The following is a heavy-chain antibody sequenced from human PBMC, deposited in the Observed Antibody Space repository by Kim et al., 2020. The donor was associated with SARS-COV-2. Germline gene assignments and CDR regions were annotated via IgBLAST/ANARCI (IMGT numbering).Heavy chain of an antibody. D-gene: IGHD3-9*01. CDR3: AGAPLRYFDSYYGLDV. Sequence: SETLSLTCSVYGGSFSGYQWTWIRQPPGKGLEWVGEIDHSGSTNYNPSLKSRLTISVDRSKNNLSLKLSSVTAADTAMYYCAGAPLRYFDSYYGLDVWGQGTTVTVSS. V-gene: IGHV4-34*01. CDR2: IDHSGST. J-gene: IGHJ6*02. CDR1: GGSFSGYQ.